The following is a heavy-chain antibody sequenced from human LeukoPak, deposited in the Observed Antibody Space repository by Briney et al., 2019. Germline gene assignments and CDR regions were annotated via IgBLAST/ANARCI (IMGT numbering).Heavy chain of an antibody. Sequence: SVKVSCKASGYTFTSYAISWVRQAPGQGLEWMGGIIPIFGTANYAQKFQGRVTITADKSTSTAYMELSSLRSEDTAVYYCATPRGYYGDSYNWFDPWGQGTLVTVSS. D-gene: IGHD4-17*01. CDR1: GYTFTSYA. CDR3: ATPRGYYGDSYNWFDP. CDR2: IIPIFGTA. J-gene: IGHJ5*02. V-gene: IGHV1-69*06.